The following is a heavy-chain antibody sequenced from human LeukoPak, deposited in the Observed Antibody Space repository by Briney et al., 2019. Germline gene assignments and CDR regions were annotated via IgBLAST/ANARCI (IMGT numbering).Heavy chain of an antibody. CDR1: GGSISSGDYY. CDR2: IYYSGST. V-gene: IGHV4-30-4*01. D-gene: IGHD2-8*01. J-gene: IGHJ2*01. CDR3: AEGVSLWYFDL. Sequence: PSETLSLTCTVSGGSISSGDYYWSWIRQPPGKGLEWIGYIYYSGSTYYNPSLKSRVTTSVDTSKNQFSLKLSSVTAADTAVYYCAEGVSLWYFDLWGRGTLVTVSS.